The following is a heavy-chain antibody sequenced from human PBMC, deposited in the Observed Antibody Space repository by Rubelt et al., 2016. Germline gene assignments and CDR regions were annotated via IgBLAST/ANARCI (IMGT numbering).Heavy chain of an antibody. J-gene: IGHJ4*02. CDR3: ARVELGRWEVVAATLDY. CDR2: ISSSSSYT. D-gene: IGHD2-15*01. Sequence: QVQLVESGGGLVKPGGSLRLSCAASGFTFSDYYMSWIRQAPGKGLEWVSYISSSSSYTNYADSVKGRFTISRDNAKNSLYLQMNSLRAEDTAVYYCARVELGRWEVVAATLDYWGQGTLVTVSP. V-gene: IGHV3-11*06. CDR1: GFTFSDYY.